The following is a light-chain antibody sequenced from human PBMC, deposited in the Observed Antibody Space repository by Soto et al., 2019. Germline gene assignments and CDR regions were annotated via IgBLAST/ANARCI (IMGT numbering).Light chain of an antibody. Sequence: DIQLTQSPSFLSSSLGDSVTITCRVSQGISSYLAWYQQKPGKAPKLLIYAAYTLQSGVPSRFRGSGSGTEFTLTINSLQPEDFATYYCQQINSYPPWTFGQGTKVDIK. CDR3: QQINSYPPWT. CDR1: QGISSY. CDR2: AAY. J-gene: IGKJ1*01. V-gene: IGKV1-9*01.